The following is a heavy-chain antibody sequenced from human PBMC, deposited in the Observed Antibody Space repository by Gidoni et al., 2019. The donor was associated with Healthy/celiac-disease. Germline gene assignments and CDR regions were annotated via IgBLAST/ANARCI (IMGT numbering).Heavy chain of an antibody. CDR3: ARHVGTPWYYGMDV. D-gene: IGHD1-26*01. CDR2: IDWDDDK. CDR1: GFSLSTSGMC. V-gene: IGHV2-70*01. J-gene: IGHJ6*02. Sequence: QLTLRESGPALVKPTQTLTLTCTFSGFSLSTSGMCVSWIRQPPGKALEWLALIDWDDDKYYSTSLKTRLTISKDTSKNQVVLTMTNMDPVDTAKYYCARHVGTPWYYGMDVWGQGTTVTVSS.